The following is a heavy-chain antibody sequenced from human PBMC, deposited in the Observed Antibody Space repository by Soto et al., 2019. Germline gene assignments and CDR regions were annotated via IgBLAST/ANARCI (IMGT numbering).Heavy chain of an antibody. V-gene: IGHV1-46*01. D-gene: IGHD3-3*01. J-gene: IGHJ4*02. CDR3: AKAPRGGVIITTFSGNIES. CDR1: GYTFTSYY. CDR2: INPDGGST. Sequence: ASVKVSCKASGYTFTSYYMHWVRQAPGQGLEWMGIINPDGGSTRYAQNFQGRVTMTRDTSTSTVYMELSSLRSEDTAVYYCAKAPRGGVIITTFSGNIESWGQGNLVTVSS.